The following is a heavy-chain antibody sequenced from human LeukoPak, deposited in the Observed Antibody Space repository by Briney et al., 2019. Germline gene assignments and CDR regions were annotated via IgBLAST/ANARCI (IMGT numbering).Heavy chain of an antibody. V-gene: IGHV3-49*04. J-gene: IGHJ4*02. D-gene: IGHD2-2*02. CDR3: TRPTGSTSCYRN. CDR2: IRSKAYGGTT. Sequence: PGGSLRLSCAASGFTFRTSAMSWVRQAPGKGLEWVGFIRSKAYGGTTEYAASVKGRFTISRDDSKSIAYLQMNSLKTEDTAVYYCTRPTGSTSCYRNWGQGTLVTVSS. CDR1: GFTFRTSA.